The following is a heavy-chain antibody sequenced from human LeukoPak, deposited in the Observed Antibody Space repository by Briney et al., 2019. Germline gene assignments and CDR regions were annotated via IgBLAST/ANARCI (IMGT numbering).Heavy chain of an antibody. V-gene: IGHV3-48*04. Sequence: GGSLRLSCAASEFTFSSYSMNWVRQAPGKGLEWVSYISSSGTNIYYADSVKGRFTISRDNAKNSLYLQVNSLRAEDTAVYYCARSQTVSGYYYGALGYWGQGTLDTVSS. J-gene: IGHJ4*02. CDR3: ARSQTVSGYYYGALGY. D-gene: IGHD3-22*01. CDR2: ISSSGTNI. CDR1: EFTFSSYS.